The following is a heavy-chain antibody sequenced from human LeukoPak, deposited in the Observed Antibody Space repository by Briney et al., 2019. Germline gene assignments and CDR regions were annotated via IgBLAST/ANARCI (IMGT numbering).Heavy chain of an antibody. CDR3: ARDLLRVSSSGSLGGY. Sequence: ASVKVSCKASGGTFTSYAISWVRQAPGQGLEWMGRIIPILGIANYAQKFQGRVTITADKSTSTAYMELSSLRSDDTAVYYCARDLLRVSSSGSLGGYWGQGTLVTVSS. CDR2: IIPILGIA. V-gene: IGHV1-69*04. CDR1: GGTFTSYA. J-gene: IGHJ4*02. D-gene: IGHD3-22*01.